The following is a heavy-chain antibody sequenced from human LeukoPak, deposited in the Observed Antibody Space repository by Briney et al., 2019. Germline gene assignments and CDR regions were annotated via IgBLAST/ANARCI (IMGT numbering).Heavy chain of an antibody. CDR2: IRSKANSYAT. CDR1: GFTFSGSA. D-gene: IGHD3-3*01. V-gene: IGHV3-73*01. J-gene: IGHJ5*02. CDR3: TRQTGGYDFWSGPPGNWFDP. Sequence: PGGSLRLSCAASGFTFSGSAMHWVRQASGKGLEWVGRIRSKANSYATAYAASVKGRFTISRDDSKNTAYLQMNSLKTEDTAVYYCTRQTGGYDFWSGPPGNWFDPWGQGTLVTVSS.